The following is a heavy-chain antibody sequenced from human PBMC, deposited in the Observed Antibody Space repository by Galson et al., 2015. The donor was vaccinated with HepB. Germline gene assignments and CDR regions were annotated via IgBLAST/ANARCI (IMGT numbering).Heavy chain of an antibody. V-gene: IGHV1-8*01. J-gene: IGHJ6*02. CDR1: GYTFTSYD. CDR2: MNPNSGNT. Sequence: SVKVSCKAFGYTFTSYDINWVRQATGQGLEWMGWMNPNSGNTGYGQKFQGRVTMTRNTSISTAYMELSSLRSEDTAVYYCARAPVVAASFYHYYYGMDVWGQGTTVTVSS. CDR3: ARAPVVAASFYHYYYGMDV. D-gene: IGHD2-15*01.